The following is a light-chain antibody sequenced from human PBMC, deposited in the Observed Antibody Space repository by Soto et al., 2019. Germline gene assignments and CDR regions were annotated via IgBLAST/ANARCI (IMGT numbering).Light chain of an antibody. V-gene: IGKV3-20*01. CDR3: QQYGSSAGYT. CDR2: GAS. J-gene: IGKJ2*01. Sequence: IVLTQSPGTLSLSPGERATLSCRASQSVSSNYLAWYQQKPGQAPRLLIYGASSRATGIPDRFSGSGSGTDFTLTISRLEPEDFAVYYCQQYGSSAGYTFGQGTKLEIK. CDR1: QSVSSNY.